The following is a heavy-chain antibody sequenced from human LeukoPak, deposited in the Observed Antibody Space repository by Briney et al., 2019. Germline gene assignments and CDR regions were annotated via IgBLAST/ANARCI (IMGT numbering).Heavy chain of an antibody. V-gene: IGHV3-73*01. CDR1: GFTFSGSA. CDR3: TSYIAAAGRTKAFDI. Sequence: PGGSLRLSCAASGFTFSGSAMHWARQASGKGLEWVGRIRSKANSYATAYAASVKGRFTISRDDSKNTAYLQMNSLKTEDTAVYYCTSYIAAAGRTKAFDIWGQGTMVTVSS. CDR2: IRSKANSYAT. J-gene: IGHJ3*02. D-gene: IGHD6-13*01.